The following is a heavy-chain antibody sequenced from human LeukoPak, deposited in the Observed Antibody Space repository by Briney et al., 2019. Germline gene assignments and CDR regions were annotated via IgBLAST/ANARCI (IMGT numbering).Heavy chain of an antibody. CDR3: AKTDRYYDILTGGYFDY. CDR2: ISGSGGST. J-gene: IGHJ4*02. CDR1: GFTFSSYA. V-gene: IGHV3-23*01. D-gene: IGHD3-9*01. Sequence: GGSLRLSCVASGFTFSSYAMSWVRQAPGKGLEWVSAISGSGGSTYYADSVKGRFTISRDNSKNTLYLQMNSLRAEDTAVYYCAKTDRYYDILTGGYFDYWGQGTLVTVSS.